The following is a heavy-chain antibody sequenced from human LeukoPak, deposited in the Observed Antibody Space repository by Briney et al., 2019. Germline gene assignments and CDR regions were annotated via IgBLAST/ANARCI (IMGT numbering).Heavy chain of an antibody. CDR1: GVSISSYY. J-gene: IGHJ3*02. Sequence: SETLSLTCTVSGVSISSYYWSWIRQPPGKGLEWIGYIYDSGSTNYSPSLKSRVTMSVETSKNQFSLKLSSVTAADTAVYYCARESGTLYAFDIWGQGTMVTVSS. V-gene: IGHV4-59*01. D-gene: IGHD1-26*01. CDR3: ARESGTLYAFDI. CDR2: IYDSGST.